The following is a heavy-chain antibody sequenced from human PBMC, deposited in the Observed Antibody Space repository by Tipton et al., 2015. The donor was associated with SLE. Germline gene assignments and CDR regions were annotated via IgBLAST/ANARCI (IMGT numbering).Heavy chain of an antibody. CDR3: ARMYSSSSGYY. CDR1: GYTFTNYY. J-gene: IGHJ4*02. V-gene: IGHV1-46*01. D-gene: IGHD6-6*01. CDR2: INPSGGRT. Sequence: QVQLVQSGAEVKKPGASVKVSCKASGYTFTNYYIHWVRQAPGQGLEWMGMINPSGGRTTYAQKVQGRITMTRDTSTTTVHMELSSLRSDDTAVYYCARMYSSSSGYYWGQGTLVTVSS.